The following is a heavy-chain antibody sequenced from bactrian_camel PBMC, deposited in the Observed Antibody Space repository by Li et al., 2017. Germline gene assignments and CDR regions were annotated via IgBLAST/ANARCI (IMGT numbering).Heavy chain of an antibody. Sequence: VQLVESGGGSVQAGGSLRLSCAPSGLSVSDSSMAWFRQSPGKEPEAVAAIRRDDLTAYTDSVKGRFTISKDNAENSLFLQMSNLKPEDTAMYYCAASHSFILTPRFYRLESSDYPYRGQGTQVTVS. CDR3: AASHSFILTPRFYRLESSDYPY. CDR1: GLSVSDSS. CDR2: IRRDDLT. V-gene: IGHV3S55*01. J-gene: IGHJ4*01. D-gene: IGHD4*01.